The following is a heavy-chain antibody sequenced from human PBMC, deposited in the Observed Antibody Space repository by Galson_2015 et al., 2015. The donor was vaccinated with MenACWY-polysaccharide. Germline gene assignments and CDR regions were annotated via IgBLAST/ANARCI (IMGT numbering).Heavy chain of an antibody. D-gene: IGHD1-14*01. J-gene: IGHJ1*01. CDR1: GFSFSSYV. CDR2: ISGSGTNT. V-gene: IGHV3-23*01. Sequence: SLRLSCAASGFSFSSYVISWFRQAPGKGLEWVSSISGSGTNTYFAESVKGRFTISRDNSKNTIYLQMNGLRAEDTAIYYCAKSPNPNVEYFLAETPWGQPTLVTVSS. CDR3: AKSPNPNVEYFLAETP.